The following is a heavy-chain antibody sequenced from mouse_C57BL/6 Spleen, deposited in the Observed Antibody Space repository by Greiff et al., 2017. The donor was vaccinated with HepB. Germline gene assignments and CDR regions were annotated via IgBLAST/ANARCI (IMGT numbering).Heavy chain of an antibody. Sequence: VQLQQSGAELVKPGASVKMSCKASGYTFTSYWITWVKQRPGQGLEWNGDIYPGSGSTNYNEKFKSKATLTVDTSSSTAYMQLSSRTSEDSAVYYCARQMYYYGSSNFDYWGQGTTLTVSS. V-gene: IGHV1-55*01. D-gene: IGHD1-1*01. J-gene: IGHJ2*01. CDR2: IYPGSGST. CDR1: GYTFTSYW. CDR3: ARQMYYYGSSNFDY.